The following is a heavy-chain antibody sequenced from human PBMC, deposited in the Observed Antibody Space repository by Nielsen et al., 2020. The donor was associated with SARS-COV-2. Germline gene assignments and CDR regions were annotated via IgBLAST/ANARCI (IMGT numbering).Heavy chain of an antibody. Sequence: SETLSLTCAVSGGSISSGGYSWSWIRQPPGKGLEWIGYIYHSGSTYYNPSLKSRVTISVDTSKNQFSLKLSSVTAADTAVYYCAREDVDTAMVLSWGQGTLVTVSS. V-gene: IGHV4-30-2*01. CDR1: GGSISSGGYS. CDR3: AREDVDTAMVLS. CDR2: IYHSGST. D-gene: IGHD5-18*01. J-gene: IGHJ5*02.